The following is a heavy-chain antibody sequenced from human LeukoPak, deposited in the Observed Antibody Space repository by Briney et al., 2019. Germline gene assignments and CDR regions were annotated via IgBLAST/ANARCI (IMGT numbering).Heavy chain of an antibody. V-gene: IGHV4-59*12. J-gene: IGHJ4*02. CDR3: ARVWRYQLTADYFDY. D-gene: IGHD2-2*01. CDR2: IYYSGST. Sequence: SETLSLTCTVSGGSISSYYWSWIRQPPGKGLEWIGYIYYSGSTYYNPSLKSRVTISVDTSKNQFSLKLSSVTAADTAVYYCARVWRYQLTADYFDYWGQGTLVTVSS. CDR1: GGSISSYY.